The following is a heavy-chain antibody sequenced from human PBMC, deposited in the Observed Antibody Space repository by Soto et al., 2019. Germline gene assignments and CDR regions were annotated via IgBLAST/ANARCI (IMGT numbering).Heavy chain of an antibody. CDR2: IYYSGRT. Sequence: SGTLYLTCIVPGESISSRSYYWGWIRQPPGKGLEWIGSIYYSGRTYYNPSFKSRVTISIDTSKNQFSLKLSSVTATDTAVYYCARQRTTVVTQAYFDHWGQGALVTVSS. J-gene: IGHJ4*02. CDR1: GESISSRSYY. D-gene: IGHD2-21*02. CDR3: ARQRTTVVTQAYFDH. V-gene: IGHV4-39*01.